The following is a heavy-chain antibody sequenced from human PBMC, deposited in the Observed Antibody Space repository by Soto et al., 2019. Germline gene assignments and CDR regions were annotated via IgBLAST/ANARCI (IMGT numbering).Heavy chain of an antibody. V-gene: IGHV1-8*01. CDR1: GYTFTSYD. J-gene: IGHJ3*02. D-gene: IGHD3-22*01. CDR2: MNPNSGNT. Sequence: QVQLVQSGAEVKKPGASVKVSCKASGYTFTSYDINWVRQATGQGLEWMGWMNPNSGNTGYAQKFQGRVTMTRNTSISTAYMELSSLRSEDTAVYYCARVGHYYDSSGYYYNAFDIWGQGTMVTVSS. CDR3: ARVGHYYDSSGYYYNAFDI.